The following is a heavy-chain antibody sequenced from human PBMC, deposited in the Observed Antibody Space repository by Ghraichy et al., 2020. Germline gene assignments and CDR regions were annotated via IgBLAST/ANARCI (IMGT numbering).Heavy chain of an antibody. Sequence: SETLSLTCIVSGGSISRYYWSWIRQPPGKGLEWIGYIYDSGSTNYNPSLKSRVTISVDTSKNPFSLRVSSVTAADTAVYFCARARYRNFERAYYYRDVWGKGTTVTVSS. CDR3: ARARYRNFERAYYYRDV. D-gene: IGHD4-11*01. J-gene: IGHJ6*03. V-gene: IGHV4-59*01. CDR1: GGSISRYY. CDR2: IYDSGST.